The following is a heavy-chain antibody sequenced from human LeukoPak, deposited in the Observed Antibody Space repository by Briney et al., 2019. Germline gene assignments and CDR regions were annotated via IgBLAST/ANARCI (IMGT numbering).Heavy chain of an antibody. CDR2: IIPIFGTA. CDR3: ARDLPRDYYYDMDV. CDR1: GGTFSSYA. V-gene: IGHV1-69*06. J-gene: IGHJ6*04. Sequence: GASVKLSCKASGGTFSSYAISWVRQAPGQGLEWMWEIIPIFGTANYAQKFQGRFTITADKSTSTAYMELSSLRSEDTAVYYCARDLPRDYYYDMDVWRKGTTLSVSS.